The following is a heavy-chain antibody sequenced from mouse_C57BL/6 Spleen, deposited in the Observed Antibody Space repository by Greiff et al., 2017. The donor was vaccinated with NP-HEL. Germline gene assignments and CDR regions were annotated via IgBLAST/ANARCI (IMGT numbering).Heavy chain of an antibody. Sequence: QVQLQQPGAELVMPGASVKLSCKASGYTFTSYWMHWVKPRPGQGLEWIGELDPSDSYTNYNQKFKGKSTLTVDKSSSTAYMQLSSLTSEDSAVYYCARWGYGSSSWFAYWGQGTLVTVSA. D-gene: IGHD1-1*01. J-gene: IGHJ3*01. CDR3: ARWGYGSSSWFAY. CDR1: GYTFTSYW. V-gene: IGHV1-69*01. CDR2: LDPSDSYT.